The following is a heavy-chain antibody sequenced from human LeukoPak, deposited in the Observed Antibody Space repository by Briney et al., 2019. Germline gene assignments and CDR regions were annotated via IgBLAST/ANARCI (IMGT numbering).Heavy chain of an antibody. D-gene: IGHD1-26*01. CDR2: ILYTGRT. J-gene: IGHJ4*02. CDR3: ARRDVGATIDY. V-gene: IGHV4-39*01. CDR1: GDSISSSRFY. Sequence: PSETPSLTCTVSGDSISSSRFYWAWIRQPPGKGLEWIGSILYTGRTFYNPSLKSRVTISVDTSKNQFSLRLGSVTASDTAVYYCARRDVGATIDYWGQGTLVTVSS.